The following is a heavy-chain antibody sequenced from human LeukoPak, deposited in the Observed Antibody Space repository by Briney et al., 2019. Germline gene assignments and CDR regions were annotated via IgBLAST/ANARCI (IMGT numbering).Heavy chain of an antibody. CDR3: ASVGRYDAFDI. CDR2: ISGSGANT. Sequence: GESLRLSCAASGFTFSSYAMSWVRQAPGKGLEWVSAISGSGANTYYADSVKGRFTISRDNSKNTLYLQMNSLRAEDTAVYYCASVGRYDAFDIWGQGTMVTVSS. D-gene: IGHD3-16*02. CDR1: GFTFSSYA. J-gene: IGHJ3*02. V-gene: IGHV3-23*01.